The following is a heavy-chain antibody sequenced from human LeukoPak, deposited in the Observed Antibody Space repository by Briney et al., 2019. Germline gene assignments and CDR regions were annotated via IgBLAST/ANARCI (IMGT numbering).Heavy chain of an antibody. Sequence: PGGSLRLSCAASGFTFSSYSMNWVRQAPGKGLEWVSCISSSSSTIYYADSVKGRFTISRDNAKNSLYLQMNSLRAEDTAVYYCANTGYSSGWYPRYYYYGMDVWGQGTTVTVSS. CDR2: ISSSSSTI. CDR3: ANTGYSSGWYPRYYYYGMDV. J-gene: IGHJ6*02. D-gene: IGHD6-19*01. V-gene: IGHV3-48*04. CDR1: GFTFSSYS.